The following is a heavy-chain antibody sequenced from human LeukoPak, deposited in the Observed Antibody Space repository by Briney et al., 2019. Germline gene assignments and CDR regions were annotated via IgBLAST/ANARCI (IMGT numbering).Heavy chain of an antibody. CDR3: ARDRYGSGDYAFDI. Sequence: PGGSLRLACAASGFTFSTYAMSWVRQAPGKGLEWVSGINWNGGSTGYADSVKGRFTISRDNAKNSLYLQMNSLRDEDTALYYCARDRYGSGDYAFDIWGQGTMVTVSS. CDR2: INWNGGST. J-gene: IGHJ3*02. V-gene: IGHV3-20*04. CDR1: GFTFSTYA. D-gene: IGHD3-10*01.